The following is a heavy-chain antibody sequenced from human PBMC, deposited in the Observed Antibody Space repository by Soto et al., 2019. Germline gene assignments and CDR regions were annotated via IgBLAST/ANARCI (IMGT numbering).Heavy chain of an antibody. Sequence: SETLSLTCTVSGGSISTYYWSWIRQPPGGTLEWIGYIYASGPTTYNPSLESRVTMSVDMPNNEFSLELTSLTAADTAVYYCARSHSFDGSIYHYYFDFWVQGTLVTVSS. CDR3: ARSHSFDGSIYHYYFDF. V-gene: IGHV4-59*01. CDR2: IYASGPT. J-gene: IGHJ4*02. D-gene: IGHD3-10*01. CDR1: GGSISTYY.